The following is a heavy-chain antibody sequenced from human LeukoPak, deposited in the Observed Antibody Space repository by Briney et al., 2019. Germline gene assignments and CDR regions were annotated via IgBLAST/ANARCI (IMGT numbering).Heavy chain of an antibody. J-gene: IGHJ4*02. CDR1: GFTFSSYS. D-gene: IGHD7-27*01. Sequence: GGSLRLFCAASGFTFSSYSMNWVRQAPGKGLEWVSYISSSSSTIYYADSVKGRFTISRDNAKNSLYLQMNSLRAEDTAVYYCAREIWGYDYWGQGTLVTVSS. CDR3: AREIWGYDY. V-gene: IGHV3-48*01. CDR2: ISSSSSTI.